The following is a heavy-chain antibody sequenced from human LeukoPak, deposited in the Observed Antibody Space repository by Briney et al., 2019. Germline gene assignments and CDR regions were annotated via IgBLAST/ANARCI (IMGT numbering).Heavy chain of an antibody. J-gene: IGHJ6*03. V-gene: IGHV3-15*01. CDR2: IKSKTAGGTT. CDR1: GFTVNNAW. Sequence: GGSLRLSCAASGFTVNNAWMSWVRQAPGKGLEWVGRIKSKTAGGTTDFAAPLEGRFSISRDDSRNTLYLQLNSLKTEDTGVYYCSTNSQSYFMDVWGRGTEVTVSS. CDR3: STNSQSYFMDV. D-gene: IGHD2/OR15-2a*01.